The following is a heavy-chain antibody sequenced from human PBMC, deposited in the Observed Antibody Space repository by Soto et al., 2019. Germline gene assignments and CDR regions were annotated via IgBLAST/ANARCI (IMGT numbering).Heavy chain of an antibody. D-gene: IGHD3-16*01. CDR1: GESISSSTYY. Sequence: SETLSLTCTFSGESISSSTYYWGWIRKPPGKGLEWIGSIYYSGRTYYNPSLKSRVTISVDTSRIHFSLKLTSVTAADTAVYYWGIVDMITFGGITGPNDAFDRWGQGKMVTVSS. CDR3: GIVDMITFGGITGPNDAFDR. J-gene: IGHJ3*01. CDR2: IYYSGRT. V-gene: IGHV4-39*03.